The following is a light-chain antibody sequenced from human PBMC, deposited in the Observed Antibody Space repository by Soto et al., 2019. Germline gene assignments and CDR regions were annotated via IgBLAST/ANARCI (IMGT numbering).Light chain of an antibody. CDR1: SGHSSYI. J-gene: IGLJ3*02. CDR2: LEGSGSY. CDR3: ETWDSNTP. V-gene: IGLV4-60*02. Sequence: QSVLTQSSSASASLGSSVKLTCTLSSGHSSYIIAWHQQQPGKAPRYLMKLEGSGSYNKGSGVPDRFSGSSSGADRYLTISNLQFEDEADYYCETWDSNTPFGGGTKVTVL.